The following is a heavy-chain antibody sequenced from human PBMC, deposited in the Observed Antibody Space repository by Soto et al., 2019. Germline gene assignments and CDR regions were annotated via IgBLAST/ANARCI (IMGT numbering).Heavy chain of an antibody. Sequence: SGPTLVNPTETLTLNCTVSGFSLSNARMGVSWIRQPPGKALEWLAHIFSNDEKSYSTSLKSRLTISKDTSKSQVVLTMTNMDPVDTATYYCARTTAYYYGSGSYYKYTWFDPWGQGTLVTVSS. CDR3: ARTTAYYYGSGSYYKYTWFDP. V-gene: IGHV2-26*01. J-gene: IGHJ5*02. CDR2: IFSNDEK. CDR1: GFSLSNARMG. D-gene: IGHD3-10*01.